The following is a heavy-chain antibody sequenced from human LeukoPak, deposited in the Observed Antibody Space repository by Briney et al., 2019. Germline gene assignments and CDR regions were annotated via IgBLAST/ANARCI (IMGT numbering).Heavy chain of an antibody. Sequence: GESLKISCKGSGYSFTSYWIGWVRQMPGKGLEWMVIIYPGDSDTRYSPSFQGQVTISADKSISTAYLQWSSLKASDTAMYYCARHPYYYGSGSYFDYWGQGTLVTVSS. V-gene: IGHV5-51*01. J-gene: IGHJ4*02. D-gene: IGHD3-10*01. CDR3: ARHPYYYGSGSYFDY. CDR2: IYPGDSDT. CDR1: GYSFTSYW.